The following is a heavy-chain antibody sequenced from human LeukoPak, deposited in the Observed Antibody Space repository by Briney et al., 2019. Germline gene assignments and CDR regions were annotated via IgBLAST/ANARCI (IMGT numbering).Heavy chain of an antibody. CDR3: ARNRDGYNSFDY. D-gene: IGHD5-24*01. CDR1: GGSINNGGYY. J-gene: IGHJ4*02. Sequence: SQTLSLTCTVSGGSINNGGYYWSWIRQHPGKGLEWIGYIYYSGTSYYNPSLRSRVTISVDTSKNHFSLKLSSVTAADTAVYYCARNRDGYNSFDYWGQGTLVTVSS. V-gene: IGHV4-31*03. CDR2: IYYSGTS.